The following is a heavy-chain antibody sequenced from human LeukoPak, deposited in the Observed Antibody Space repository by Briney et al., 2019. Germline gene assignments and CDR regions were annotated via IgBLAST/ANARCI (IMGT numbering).Heavy chain of an antibody. V-gene: IGHV3-11*01. J-gene: IGHJ4*02. CDR3: ARMGPRRFLEWLAFDY. D-gene: IGHD3-3*01. Sequence: PGGSLRLSCAASGFTFSDYYMSWIRQAPGKGLEWVSYISSSGSTIYYADSVKGRFTISRDNAKNSLYLQMNSLRAEDAAVYYCARMGPRRFLEWLAFDYWGQGTLVTVSS. CDR1: GFTFSDYY. CDR2: ISSSGSTI.